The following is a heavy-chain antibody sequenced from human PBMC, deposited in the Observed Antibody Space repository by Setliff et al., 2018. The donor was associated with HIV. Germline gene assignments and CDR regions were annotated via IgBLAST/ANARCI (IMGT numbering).Heavy chain of an antibody. V-gene: IGHV3-11*04. J-gene: IGHJ1*01. D-gene: IGHD3-22*01. CDR1: GFTFSDYY. Sequence: GGSLRLSCAASGFTFSDYYMSWIRQAPGKGLESVSYISSDSRTTYYADSVKGRFTISRDDAKTSLYLQMNSLRAEDTAVYYCVRDLVYYYDNSGSFYVAEYFQHWGQGTLVTVSS. CDR3: VRDLVYYYDNSGSFYVAEYFQH. CDR2: ISSDSRTT.